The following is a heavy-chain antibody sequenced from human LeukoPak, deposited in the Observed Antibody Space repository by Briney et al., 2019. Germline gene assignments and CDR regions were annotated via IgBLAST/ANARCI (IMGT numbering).Heavy chain of an antibody. Sequence: PSETLSLTCTVPGDSISSYYWSWIRQPPGKGLEWIAYMHNGVNTNYNPSLKSRVTISGDTSKNQFSLKLTSVTAADTAVYFCAATIKRDYGDTVLNYWGQGTLVTVSS. V-gene: IGHV4-59*01. CDR3: AATIKRDYGDTVLNY. D-gene: IGHD4/OR15-4a*01. CDR1: GDSISSYY. J-gene: IGHJ4*02. CDR2: MHNGVNT.